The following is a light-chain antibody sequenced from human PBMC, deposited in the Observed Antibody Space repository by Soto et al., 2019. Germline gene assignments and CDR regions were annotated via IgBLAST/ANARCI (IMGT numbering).Light chain of an antibody. J-gene: IGKJ5*01. CDR2: AAS. Sequence: DIQMTQSPSSMSASLGDRVTITCRGSQGITYWLAWYQQRPGRAPKCLIYAASILESGVPSRFTGSGSGTNFTLTINDLQPEDFATYFCQQANSFPLTFGQGTRLEIK. V-gene: IGKV1-12*01. CDR1: QGITYW. CDR3: QQANSFPLT.